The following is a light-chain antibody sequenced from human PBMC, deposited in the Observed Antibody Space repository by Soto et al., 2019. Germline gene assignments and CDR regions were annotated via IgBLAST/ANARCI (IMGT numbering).Light chain of an antibody. V-gene: IGKV1-39*01. CDR2: SGS. Sequence: DIQMTQSPSSQFASVGDRVTITCRASQSIGSHLNWYQQNPGKAPKLLVYSGSKLQSGVPSRFSGSGPGTDFTLTISSLQPEDFATYYCQQSFDLPWTFGQGTKMEIK. CDR1: QSIGSH. J-gene: IGKJ1*01. CDR3: QQSFDLPWT.